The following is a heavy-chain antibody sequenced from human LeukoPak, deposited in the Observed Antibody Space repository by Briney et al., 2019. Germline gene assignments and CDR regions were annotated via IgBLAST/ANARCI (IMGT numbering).Heavy chain of an antibody. Sequence: KPSETLSLTCTVSGGSINSGTYYCGWIRQPPGKGLEWIGSISYSGDTFYNPSLKSRVTISVDTSKNQFSLKLRSVTAADTAVFYCARPGSSHAFDIWGQGTMVTVSS. V-gene: IGHV4-39*01. CDR1: GGSINSGTYY. CDR2: ISYSGDT. J-gene: IGHJ3*02. D-gene: IGHD3-10*01. CDR3: ARPGSSHAFDI.